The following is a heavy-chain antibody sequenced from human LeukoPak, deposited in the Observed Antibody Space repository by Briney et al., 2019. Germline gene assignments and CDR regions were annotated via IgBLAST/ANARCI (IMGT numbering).Heavy chain of an antibody. CDR2: IKSKTDGGTT. J-gene: IGHJ3*02. D-gene: IGHD6-19*01. Sequence: GGSLRLSCAASGFTVSSNYMSWVRQAPGKGLEWVGRIKSKTDGGTTDYAAPVKGRFTISRDDSKNTLYLQMNSLKTEDTAVYYCTTDRQQWRAFDIWGQGTMVTVSS. V-gene: IGHV3-15*01. CDR3: TTDRQQWRAFDI. CDR1: GFTVSSNY.